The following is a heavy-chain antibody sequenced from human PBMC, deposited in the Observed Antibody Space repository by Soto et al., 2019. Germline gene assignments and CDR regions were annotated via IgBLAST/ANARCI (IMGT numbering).Heavy chain of an antibody. J-gene: IGHJ4*02. Sequence: QVQLVESGGGVVQPGRSLRLSCAASGFTFSSYGMHWVRQAPGKGLEWVAVISYDGSNKYYADSVKGRFTISRDNSKNTLDMQMNSLRAEDTAVYYCAKDRGEFDYGGQGTLVTVSS. CDR3: AKDRGEFDY. CDR1: GFTFSSYG. CDR2: ISYDGSNK. V-gene: IGHV3-30*18. D-gene: IGHD3-16*01.